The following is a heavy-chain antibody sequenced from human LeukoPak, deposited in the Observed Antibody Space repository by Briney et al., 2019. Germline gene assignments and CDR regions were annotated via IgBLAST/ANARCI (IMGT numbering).Heavy chain of an antibody. CDR2: IKHDESEK. V-gene: IGHV3-7*03. CDR3: AKDQGRFDY. D-gene: IGHD2-15*01. Sequence: GGSLRLSCAASGFSFNSDWMDWVRQAPGKGLEWVANIKHDESEKNYLDSVKGRFTISRDNAQNSLYLQMNSLRAEDTAVYYCAKDQGRFDYWGQGTLVTVSS. CDR1: GFSFNSDW. J-gene: IGHJ4*02.